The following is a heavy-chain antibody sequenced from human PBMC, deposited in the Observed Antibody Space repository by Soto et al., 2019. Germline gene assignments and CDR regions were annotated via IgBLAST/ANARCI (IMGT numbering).Heavy chain of an antibody. Sequence: EVQLLESGGGLVQPGGSLRLSCAASGFIFSNYAMTWVRQVPGKGLEWVSDIRSNGGSTTYADSVKGRFTISRDNPKNTLYLQMDSLRVEDTAVYYCAQADYGSGSYYTLSFDSWGQGTLVTVSS. CDR3: AQADYGSGSYYTLSFDS. J-gene: IGHJ4*02. CDR1: GFIFSNYA. CDR2: IRSNGGST. D-gene: IGHD3-10*01. V-gene: IGHV3-23*01.